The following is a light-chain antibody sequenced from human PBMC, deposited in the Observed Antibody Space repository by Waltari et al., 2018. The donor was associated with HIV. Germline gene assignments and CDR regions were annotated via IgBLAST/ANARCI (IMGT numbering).Light chain of an antibody. V-gene: IGLV1-51*01. Sequence: QSVLTQPPSVSAAPGQKVTISCSGSISHIGNNYVSWYQQHPGTAPKLLIYDNNKRPSGIPDRFSGSKSGTSATLGITGLQTGDEADYYCGTWDSSLSAEFGGGTKLTVL. CDR2: DNN. CDR1: ISHIGNNY. J-gene: IGLJ2*01. CDR3: GTWDSSLSAE.